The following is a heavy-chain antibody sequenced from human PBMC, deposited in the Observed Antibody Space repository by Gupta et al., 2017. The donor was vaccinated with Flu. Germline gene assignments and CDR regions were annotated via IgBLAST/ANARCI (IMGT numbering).Heavy chain of an antibody. CDR2: VTGSGDDR. CDR3: AKSISSWTIDAFDV. CDR1: GFPFDPYA. J-gene: IGHJ3*01. V-gene: IGHV3-23*01. D-gene: IGHD6-13*01. Sequence: QLLSSGGGLAQPGGSLRLSCAGSGFPFDPYALSWVRLAPGKGLEWVAVVTGSGDDRYYAEFVRGRFTISRDNSRKILFLQMDSLIDADTAFYYCAKSISSWTIDAFDVWGQETEVIVSS.